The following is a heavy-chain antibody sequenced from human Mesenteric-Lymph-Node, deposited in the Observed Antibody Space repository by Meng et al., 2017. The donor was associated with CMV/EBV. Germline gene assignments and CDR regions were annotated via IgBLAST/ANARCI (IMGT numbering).Heavy chain of an antibody. Sequence: GGSLRLSCAASGFTFSSYGMHWVRQAPGKGLEWLGFTRFDGRIFHADSMKGRFTISRDNSKNTLYLQMDSLRPEDTAVYYCAKDVASNYVSDLDYWGQGTLVTVSS. CDR1: GFTFSSYG. V-gene: IGHV3-30*02. D-gene: IGHD4-11*01. J-gene: IGHJ4*02. CDR3: AKDVASNYVSDLDY. CDR2: TRFDGRI.